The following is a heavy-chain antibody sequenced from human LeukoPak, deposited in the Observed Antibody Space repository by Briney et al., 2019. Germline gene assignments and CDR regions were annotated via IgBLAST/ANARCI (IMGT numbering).Heavy chain of an antibody. J-gene: IGHJ4*02. CDR3: VREGGLDYGTR. D-gene: IGHD4/OR15-4a*01. CDR2: ISSSGSIT. Sequence: GGSLRLSCAASGFTFSSYEMNWVRQAPGKGLEWVSYISSSGSITYYADSVKGRFTISRDNAKNSLYLQMNSLRAEDTAVYYCVREGGLDYGTRWGQGTLVTVSS. V-gene: IGHV3-48*03. CDR1: GFTFSSYE.